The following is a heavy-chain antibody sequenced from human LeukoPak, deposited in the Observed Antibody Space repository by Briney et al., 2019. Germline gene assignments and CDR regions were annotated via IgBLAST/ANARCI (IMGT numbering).Heavy chain of an antibody. CDR2: IAGSDGFT. CDR1: GFPFSSYA. V-gene: IGHV3-23*01. Sequence: GGSLRLSCAASGFPFSSYAMNWVRQAPGKGLGWVSVIAGSDGFTQYADSVKGRFTISRDNSKNTVYLQMNRLRVEDTALYYCVRSLDYWGQGTLVTVSS. J-gene: IGHJ4*02. CDR3: VRSLDY.